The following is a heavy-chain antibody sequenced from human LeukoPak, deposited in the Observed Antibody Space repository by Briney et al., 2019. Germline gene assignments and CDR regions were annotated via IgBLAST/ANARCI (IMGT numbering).Heavy chain of an antibody. V-gene: IGHV3-48*01. D-gene: IGHD6-13*01. J-gene: IGHJ6*02. CDR2: ISRSSSTI. CDR1: GFTFSSYS. CDR3: AKDDSSSFVSYYGMDV. Sequence: GGSLRLSCAASGFTFSSYSLNWVRQAPGKGLEWVSYISRSSSTIHYADSVKGRFTISRDNSKNTLYLQMNSLRAEDTAVYYCAKDDSSSFVSYYGMDVWGQGTTVTVSS.